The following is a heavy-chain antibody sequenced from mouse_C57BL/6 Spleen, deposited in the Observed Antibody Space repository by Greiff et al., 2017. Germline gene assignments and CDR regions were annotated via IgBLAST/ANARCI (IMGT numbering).Heavy chain of an antibody. D-gene: IGHD4-1*01. Sequence: EVKLMESGGGLVKPGGSLKLSCAASGFTFSSYAMSWVRQTPEKRLEWVATISDGGSYTYYPDNVKGRLTISSDNAKNNLYLQMSHLKSEDTAMYYCARGGTGYYFDYWGQGTTLTVSA. CDR2: ISDGGSYT. J-gene: IGHJ2*01. CDR1: GFTFSSYA. CDR3: ARGGTGYYFDY. V-gene: IGHV5-4*03.